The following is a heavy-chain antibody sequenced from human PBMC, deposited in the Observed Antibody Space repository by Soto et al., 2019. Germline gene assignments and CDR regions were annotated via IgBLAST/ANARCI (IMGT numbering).Heavy chain of an antibody. J-gene: IGHJ4*02. Sequence: QVQLVQSGAEVKKPGSSVKVSCKASGGTFSSYAISWVRQAPGQGLEWMGGIIPIFGTANNAQKFQDRVTITADNSTGTAHMELSSLGSKDTALNYWAREEGAGGSYPPPFDYWGQGTLVTVSS. CDR1: GGTFSSYA. V-gene: IGHV1-69*06. CDR2: IIPIFGTA. CDR3: AREEGAGGSYPPPFDY. D-gene: IGHD1-26*01.